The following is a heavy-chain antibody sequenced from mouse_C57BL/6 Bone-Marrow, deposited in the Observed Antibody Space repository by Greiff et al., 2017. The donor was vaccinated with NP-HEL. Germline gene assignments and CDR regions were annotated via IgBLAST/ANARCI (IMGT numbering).Heavy chain of an antibody. CDR3: ATNYYGSSLGY. Sequence: EVNVVESGGDLVKPGGSLKLSCAASGFTFSSYGMSWVRQTPDKRLEWVATISSGGSYTYYPDSVKGRFTISRDNAKTTLYLQMSSLKSEDTAMYYCATNYYGSSLGYWGQGTTLTVAS. V-gene: IGHV5-6*01. J-gene: IGHJ2*01. CDR2: ISSGGSYT. D-gene: IGHD1-1*01. CDR1: GFTFSSYG.